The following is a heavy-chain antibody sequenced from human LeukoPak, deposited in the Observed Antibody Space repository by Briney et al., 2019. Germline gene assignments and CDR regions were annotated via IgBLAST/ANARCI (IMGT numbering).Heavy chain of an antibody. Sequence: ASVKVSCKAPGYTFTSYYMHWVRQAPGQGLEWMGIINPSGGSTSYAQKFQGRVTMTRDTSTSTVYMELSSLRSEDTAVYYCALQIVVVSPFDYWGQGTLVTVSS. CDR3: ALQIVVVSPFDY. CDR1: GYTFTSYY. J-gene: IGHJ4*02. V-gene: IGHV1-46*01. D-gene: IGHD3-22*01. CDR2: INPSGGST.